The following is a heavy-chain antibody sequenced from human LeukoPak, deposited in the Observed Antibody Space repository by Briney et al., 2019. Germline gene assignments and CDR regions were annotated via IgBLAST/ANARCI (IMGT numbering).Heavy chain of an antibody. CDR2: INHSGST. J-gene: IGHJ4*02. Sequence: SETLSLTCAVYGGSFSGYYWSWIRQPPGKGLEWNGEINHSGSTNYNPSLKSRVTISVDTSKNQFSLKLSSVTAADTAVYYCARARRNYFDYWGQGTLVTVSS. V-gene: IGHV4-34*01. CDR3: ARARRNYFDY. CDR1: GGSFSGYY.